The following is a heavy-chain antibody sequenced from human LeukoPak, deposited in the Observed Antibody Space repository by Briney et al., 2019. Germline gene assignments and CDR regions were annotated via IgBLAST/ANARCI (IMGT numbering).Heavy chain of an antibody. CDR3: ARGGLVRGTINSLIAFDI. CDR2: INPDNGGT. D-gene: IGHD3-10*01. CDR1: GYTFSDYF. V-gene: IGHV1-2*02. Sequence: ASVKVSCKASGYTFSDYFIHWVRQAPGQGLEWIGWINPDNGGTNYAQKFQGRVTMTRDTSITTAYMDLSRLTSDDTAVYYCARGGLVRGTINSLIAFDIWGQGTTVTVSS. J-gene: IGHJ3*02.